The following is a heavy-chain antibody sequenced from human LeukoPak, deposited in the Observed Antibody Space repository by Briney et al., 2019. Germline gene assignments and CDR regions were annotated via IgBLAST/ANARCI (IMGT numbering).Heavy chain of an antibody. CDR2: IYYSGST. CDR1: GGSISSSSYY. J-gene: IGHJ4*02. D-gene: IGHD2-21*02. CDR3: AREFRGTTVTARTLDLDY. Sequence: KASETLSLTCTVSGGSISSSSYYWGWIRQPPGKGLEWIGSIYYSGSTYYNPSLKSRVTISVDTSKNQFSLKLSSVTAADTAVYYCAREFRGTTVTARTLDLDYWGQGTLVTVSS. V-gene: IGHV4-39*07.